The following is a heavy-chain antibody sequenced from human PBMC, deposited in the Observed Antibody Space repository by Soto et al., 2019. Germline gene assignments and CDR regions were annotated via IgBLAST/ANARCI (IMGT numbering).Heavy chain of an antibody. J-gene: IGHJ4*02. D-gene: IGHD3-3*01. V-gene: IGHV5-51*01. Sequence: PGESLKISCKGSGYNFAGYWIAWVRQMPGKGLELMGIIYPSDSDTRYRPSFQGRVTISADRSISSAYLQWSSLRASDTAMYYCARGRVSPRTFDYWGQGTPVTVSS. CDR1: GYNFAGYW. CDR3: ARGRVSPRTFDY. CDR2: IYPSDSDT.